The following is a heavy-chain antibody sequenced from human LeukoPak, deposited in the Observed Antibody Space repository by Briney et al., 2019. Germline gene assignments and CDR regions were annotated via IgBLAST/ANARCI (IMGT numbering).Heavy chain of an antibody. CDR2: IYYSGST. J-gene: IGHJ4*02. CDR1: GGSISSYY. V-gene: IGHV4-59*01. CDR3: ARADDYGDFFPFDY. Sequence: PSETLSLTCTVSGGSISSYYWSWIRQPPGKGLEWIGYIYYSGSTNYNPSLKSRVTISVDTSKNQFSLKLSSVTAADTAVYYCARADDYGDFFPFDYWGQGTLVTVCS. D-gene: IGHD4-17*01.